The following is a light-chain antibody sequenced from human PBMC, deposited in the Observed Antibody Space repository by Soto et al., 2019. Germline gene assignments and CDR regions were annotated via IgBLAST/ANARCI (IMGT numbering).Light chain of an antibody. V-gene: IGLV2-14*01. Sequence: QSVLTQPASVSGSPGQSITISCTGTSSDVGGYNYVSWYQQHPGKAPKLMIYDVSNRPSGVSNRFSGSKSGNTASLTIFGLQAEDEADYYCSSYTSSSTGVFGTGTKVT. CDR2: DVS. J-gene: IGLJ1*01. CDR3: SSYTSSSTGV. CDR1: SSDVGGYNY.